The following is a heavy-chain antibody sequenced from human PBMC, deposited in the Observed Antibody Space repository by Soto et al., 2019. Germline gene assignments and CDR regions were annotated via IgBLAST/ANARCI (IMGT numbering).Heavy chain of an antibody. CDR1: GFTFSSYS. CDR3: ARDAETYCTNGVCLDAFDI. Sequence: PGGSLRLSCAASGFTFSSYSMNWVRQAPGKGLEWVSSISSSSSYIYYADSVKGRFTISRDNAKNSLYLQMNSLRAEDTAVYYCARDAETYCTNGVCLDAFDIWGQGKMVTVS. D-gene: IGHD2-8*01. J-gene: IGHJ3*02. V-gene: IGHV3-21*01. CDR2: ISSSSSYI.